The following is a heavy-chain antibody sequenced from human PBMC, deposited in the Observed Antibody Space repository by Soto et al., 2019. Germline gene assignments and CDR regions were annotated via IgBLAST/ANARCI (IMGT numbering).Heavy chain of an antibody. D-gene: IGHD6-13*01. Sequence: PGGSLRLSCATSGFTFSSYEMNWVRQAPGKGLEWVSYISSSGSTIYYADSVKGRFTISRDNAKKALYLQMDSLRAEDTAVYYCARDQEAGSFFPYYYGMDVWGQGTTVTVSS. CDR1: GFTFSSYE. V-gene: IGHV3-48*03. CDR2: ISSSGSTI. CDR3: ARDQEAGSFFPYYYGMDV. J-gene: IGHJ6*02.